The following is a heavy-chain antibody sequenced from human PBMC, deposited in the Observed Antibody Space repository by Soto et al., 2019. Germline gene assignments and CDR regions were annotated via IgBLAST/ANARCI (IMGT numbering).Heavy chain of an antibody. D-gene: IGHD5-18*01. CDR2: INPNSGGT. J-gene: IGHJ4*02. Sequence: ASVKVSCKASGYTFTGYYMHWVRQAPGQGLEWMGWINPNSGGTNYAQKFQGRVTMTRDTSISTAYMELSRLRSDDTAVYYCTRAGRGYSYGYPLFDYWGQGTLVTVSP. CDR1: GYTFTGYY. V-gene: IGHV1-2*02. CDR3: TRAGRGYSYGYPLFDY.